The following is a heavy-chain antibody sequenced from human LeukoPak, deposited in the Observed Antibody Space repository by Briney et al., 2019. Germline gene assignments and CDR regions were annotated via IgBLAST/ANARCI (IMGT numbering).Heavy chain of an antibody. CDR2: IYPDDSDT. D-gene: IGHD6-13*01. J-gene: IGHJ4*02. CDR1: EYSFPNYC. Sequence: KPGESLKISCKHSEYSFPNYCIGWVRQMPGKGLEWMGIIYPDDSDTRYSPSFQGQATISADKSICTAYLQWSSLKASDTAMYYCAIGRGGQQLGDYWGQGTLVTVSS. CDR3: AIGRGGQQLGDY. V-gene: IGHV5-51*03.